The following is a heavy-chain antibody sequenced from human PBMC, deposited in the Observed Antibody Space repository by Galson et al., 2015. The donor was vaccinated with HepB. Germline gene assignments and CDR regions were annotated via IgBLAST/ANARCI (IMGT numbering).Heavy chain of an antibody. D-gene: IGHD3-10*01. CDR1: GFTFSSYA. V-gene: IGHV3-23*01. CDR2: ISGSGGST. J-gene: IGHJ4*02. CDR3: AKGGWCGESRNYFDY. Sequence: SLRLSCAASGFTFSSYAMSWVRQAPGKGLEWVSAISGSGGSTYYADSVKGRFTISRDNSKNTLHLQMNSLRAEDTAVYYCAKGGWCGESRNYFDYWGQGTLVTVSS.